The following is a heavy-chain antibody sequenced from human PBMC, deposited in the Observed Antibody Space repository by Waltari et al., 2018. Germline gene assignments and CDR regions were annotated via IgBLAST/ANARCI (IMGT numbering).Heavy chain of an antibody. D-gene: IGHD6-19*01. CDR2: MNPKSGKQ. CDR1: GYTFTSYD. V-gene: IGHV1-8*01. J-gene: IGHJ4*02. CDR3: ARSSGWLADY. Sequence: QVQLVQSGAEVKKPGASVKVSCKASGYTFTSYDINWVRQATGQGIEWMGWMNPKSGKQGYGKKCQGRVTLSRTTSLSTDYMELSSLRSEDTAVYYCARSSGWLADYWGQGTLVTVSS.